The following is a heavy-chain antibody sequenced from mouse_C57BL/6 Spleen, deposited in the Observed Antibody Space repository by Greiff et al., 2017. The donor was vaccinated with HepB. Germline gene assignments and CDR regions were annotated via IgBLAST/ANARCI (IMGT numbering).Heavy chain of an antibody. J-gene: IGHJ4*01. Sequence: VQLQQPGAELVKPRASVKMSCKASGYTFTSYWITWVKQRPGQGLEWIGDIYPGSGSTNYNEKFKSKATLTVDTSSSTAYMQLSSLTSAHSAFYYCARGGGDAMGCWGEGTSVTVSS. CDR3: ARGGGDAMGC. D-gene: IGHD1-1*02. CDR2: IYPGSGST. V-gene: IGHV1-55*01. CDR1: GYTFTSYW.